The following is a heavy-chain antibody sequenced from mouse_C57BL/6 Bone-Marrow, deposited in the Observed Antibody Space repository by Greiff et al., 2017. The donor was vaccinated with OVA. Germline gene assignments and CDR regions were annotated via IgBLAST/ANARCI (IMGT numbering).Heavy chain of an antibody. D-gene: IGHD2-4*01. V-gene: IGHV5-4*03. CDR3: ARGGLRPFAY. Sequence: EVKLMESGGGLVKPGGSLKLSCAASGFTFSSYAMSWVRQTPEKRLEWVATISDGGSYTYYPDNVKGRFTISRDNAKNNLYLQMSHLKSEDTAMYYCARGGLRPFAYWGQGTLVTVSA. J-gene: IGHJ3*01. CDR2: ISDGGSYT. CDR1: GFTFSSYA.